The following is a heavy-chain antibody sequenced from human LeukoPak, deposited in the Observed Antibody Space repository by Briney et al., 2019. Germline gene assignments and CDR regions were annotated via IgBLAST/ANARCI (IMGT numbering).Heavy chain of an antibody. CDR3: ARRDEDFDY. CDR2: ISAYNGNT. V-gene: IGHV1-18*01. Sequence: ASVKVSCKASGNTFTSYDINWVRQATGQGLEWMGWISAYNGNTNYAQKVQGRVTMTTDASTGTAYMELRSLRSDDTAVYYCARRDEDFDYWGQGTLVTVSS. CDR1: GNTFTSYD. J-gene: IGHJ4*02.